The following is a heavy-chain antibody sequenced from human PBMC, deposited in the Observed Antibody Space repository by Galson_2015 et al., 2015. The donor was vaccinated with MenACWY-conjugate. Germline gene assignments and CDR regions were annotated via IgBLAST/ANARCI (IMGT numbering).Heavy chain of an antibody. Sequence: SLRLSCAASGFTFSSYAMHWVRQAPGKGLEWVAVISYDGSNKYYADSVKGRFTISRDNSKNTLYLQMNSLRAEDTAVYYCARDFNGVFGCSGGSCYSSANFDYWGQETLVTVSS. V-gene: IGHV3-30*04. CDR3: ARDFNGVFGCSGGSCYSSANFDY. CDR2: ISYDGSNK. D-gene: IGHD2-15*01. J-gene: IGHJ4*02. CDR1: GFTFSSYA.